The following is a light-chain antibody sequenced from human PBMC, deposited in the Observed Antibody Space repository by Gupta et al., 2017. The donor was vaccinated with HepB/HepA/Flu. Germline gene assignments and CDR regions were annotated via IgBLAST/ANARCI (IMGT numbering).Light chain of an antibody. CDR3: TSDTNSSTYV. J-gene: IGLJ1*01. CDR1: SSDVGTYNY. Sequence: QSALTPPASLSGSPGQSITISCTGTSSDVGTYNYVSWYQQHPGKAPKLMIYDVNERPSGVSNRFAGTKAGTTASPTIAGHQAEEEAYYYGTSDTNSSTYVFGTGTKVTVL. V-gene: IGLV2-14*03. CDR2: DVN.